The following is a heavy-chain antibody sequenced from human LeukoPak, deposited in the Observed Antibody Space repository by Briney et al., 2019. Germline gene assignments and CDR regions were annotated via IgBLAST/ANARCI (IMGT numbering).Heavy chain of an antibody. D-gene: IGHD3-10*01. V-gene: IGHV3-48*03. Sequence: GGSLRLSCAASGFSFSRYWMSWVRQAPGKGLEWVSYISSSGSTIYYADSVKGRFTISRDNAKNSLYLQMNSLRAEDTAVYYCARHLWFGDDTGFDYWGQGTLVTVSS. CDR1: GFSFSRYW. CDR3: ARHLWFGDDTGFDY. CDR2: ISSSGSTI. J-gene: IGHJ4*02.